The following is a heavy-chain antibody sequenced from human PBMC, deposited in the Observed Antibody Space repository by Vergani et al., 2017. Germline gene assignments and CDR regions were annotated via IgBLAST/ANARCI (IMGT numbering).Heavy chain of an antibody. CDR3: ATGAGPFDI. J-gene: IGHJ4*02. D-gene: IGHD7-27*01. CDR1: GAPISYWC. CDR2: LCPSGST. Sequence: QVQLQESGPGLVKPSETLPLTCSASGAPISYWCWSWLRQPAGKGLEWIGRLCPSGSTNYRPSLKSRVTMSIDTSKNQFSLKLTSVTAADTAVYYCATGAGPFDIWGQGTLVTVSS. V-gene: IGHV4-4*07.